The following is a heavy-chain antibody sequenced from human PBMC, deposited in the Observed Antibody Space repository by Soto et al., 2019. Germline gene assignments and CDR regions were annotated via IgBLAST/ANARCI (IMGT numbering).Heavy chain of an antibody. D-gene: IGHD5-12*01. V-gene: IGHV3-43*01. CDR1: GFTFDDYT. CDR2: ISWDGGST. J-gene: IGHJ4*02. CDR3: AKGAYRGYDYSDY. Sequence: GGSLRLSCAASGFTFDDYTMHWVRQAPGKGLEWVSLISWDGGSTYYADSVKGRFTISRDNSKNSLYLQMNSLRTEDTALYYCAKGAYRGYDYSDYWGQGTLVTVSS.